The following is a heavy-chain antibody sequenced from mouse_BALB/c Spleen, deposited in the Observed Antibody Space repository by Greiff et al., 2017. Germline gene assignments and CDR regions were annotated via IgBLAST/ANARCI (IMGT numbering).Heavy chain of an antibody. V-gene: IGHV1-12*01. CDR3: AILYYDDARTQYFDD. J-gene: IGHJ1*01. CDR2: IYPGNGDT. Sequence: QVQLQQPGAELVKPGASVKMSCTASGYTFTSYNMHWVKQTPGQGLEWIGAIYPGNGDTYYNQKFKGKATLTADKSSSTAYMQLSSLTSEDSAVYYYAILYYDDARTQYFDDWGEGTTVTVSS. D-gene: IGHD2-4*01. CDR1: GYTFTSYN.